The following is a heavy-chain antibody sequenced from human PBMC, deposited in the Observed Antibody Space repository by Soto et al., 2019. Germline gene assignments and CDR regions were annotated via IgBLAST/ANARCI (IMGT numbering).Heavy chain of an antibody. V-gene: IGHV1-46*03. CDR1: GYTFTSYY. J-gene: IGHJ4*02. CDR2: INPSGGST. CDR3: ARDPLRPNSSSWYFGAGLFDY. D-gene: IGHD6-13*01. Sequence: QVQLVQSGAEVKKPGASVKVSCKASGYTFTSYYMHWVRQAPGQGLEWMGIINPSGGSTSYAQKFQGRVTMTRDTSTSTVYMELSSLRSEDTAVYYCARDPLRPNSSSWYFGAGLFDYWGQGTLVTVSS.